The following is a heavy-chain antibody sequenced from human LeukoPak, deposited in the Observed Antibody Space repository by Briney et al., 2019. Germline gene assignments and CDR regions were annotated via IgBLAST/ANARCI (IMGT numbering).Heavy chain of an antibody. J-gene: IGHJ4*02. CDR2: IYTSGST. V-gene: IGHV4-61*02. Sequence: PSETLSLTCTVSGGSISSGSYYWSWIRQPPGKGLEWIGRIYTSGSTNYNPSLKSRVTIAVDTSKNQFSLKLISVTAADTAVYYCARVILYSGWSYYLDYGGQGTLVTVSS. CDR1: GGSISSGSYY. D-gene: IGHD6-19*01. CDR3: ARVILYSGWSYYLDY.